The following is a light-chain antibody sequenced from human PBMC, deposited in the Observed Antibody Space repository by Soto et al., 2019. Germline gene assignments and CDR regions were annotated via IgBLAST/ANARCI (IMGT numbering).Light chain of an antibody. CDR3: QQRSNWSWT. CDR2: DAS. J-gene: IGKJ1*01. V-gene: IGKV3-11*01. CDR1: QSVSSS. Sequence: EIVLTQSPATLSLSPGERATLSCRASQSVSSSLAWYQQKPGQAPRLLIYDASNRATGIPARFSGSGSGTDFTLTISSLELEDFAVYYCQQRSNWSWTFGHGTKVEIK.